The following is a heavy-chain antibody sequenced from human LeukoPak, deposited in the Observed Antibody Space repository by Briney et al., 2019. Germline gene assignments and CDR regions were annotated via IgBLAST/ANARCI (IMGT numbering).Heavy chain of an antibody. Sequence: TLYLSSNHSIYGITSYSVRVERPAPGQGLEWMGWINTNTGNPTYAQGFTGRFVFSLDTSVNTAYLQISSLKAEDTAVYYCARTTHPYYFDYWGQGTLVTVSS. J-gene: IGHJ4*02. CDR2: INTNTGNP. V-gene: IGHV7-4-1*02. CDR1: IYGITSYS. D-gene: IGHD4-17*01. CDR3: ARTTHPYYFDY.